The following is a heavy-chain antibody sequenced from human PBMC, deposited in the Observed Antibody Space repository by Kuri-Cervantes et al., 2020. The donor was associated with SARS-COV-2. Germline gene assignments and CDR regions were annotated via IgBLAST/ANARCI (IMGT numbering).Heavy chain of an antibody. V-gene: IGHV4-34*01. CDR3: ARQGLRLRLGELSRGGAFDI. Sequence: GSLRLSCAVYGGSFSGYYWSWIRQPPGKGLEWIGEINHSGSTNYNPSLKSRVTISVDTSKNQFSLKLSSVTAADTAVYYCARQGLRLRLGELSRGGAFDIWGQGTMVTVSS. J-gene: IGHJ3*02. CDR2: INHSGST. D-gene: IGHD3-16*02. CDR1: GGSFSGYY.